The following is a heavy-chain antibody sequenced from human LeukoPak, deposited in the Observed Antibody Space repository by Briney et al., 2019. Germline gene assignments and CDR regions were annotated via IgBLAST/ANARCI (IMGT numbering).Heavy chain of an antibody. CDR1: GGSISNHY. Sequence: SETLSLTCTVSGGSISNHYWSWLRQPAGKGLEWIGRMYTSGSTKYNPSLKSRVTISVDKSKNQFSLKVTSVTAADTAVYFCARGHYCSGNYKSYFDYWGQGTQVTVSS. CDR3: ARGHYCSGNYKSYFDY. CDR2: MYTSGST. J-gene: IGHJ4*02. V-gene: IGHV4-4*07. D-gene: IGHD3-10*01.